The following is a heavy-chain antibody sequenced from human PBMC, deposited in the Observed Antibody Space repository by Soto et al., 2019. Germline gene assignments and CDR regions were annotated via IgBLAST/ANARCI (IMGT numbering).Heavy chain of an antibody. CDR2: ISAYNGNT. V-gene: IGHV1-18*01. D-gene: IGHD3-10*01. CDR1: GYTFTSYG. J-gene: IGHJ6*03. CDR3: ANTRFDSTGYYYYYYMDV. Sequence: ASVKVSCKASGYTFTSYGISWVRRAPGQRLEWMGWISAYNGNTNYAQKLQGRVTMTTDTSTSTAYMELRSLRSDDTAVYYCANTRFDSTGYYYYYYMDVWGKGTTVTVSS.